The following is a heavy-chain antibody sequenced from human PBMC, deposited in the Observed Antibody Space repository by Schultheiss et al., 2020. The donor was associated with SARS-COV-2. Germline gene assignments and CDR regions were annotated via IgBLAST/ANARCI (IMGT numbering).Heavy chain of an antibody. CDR1: GYTFTSYD. D-gene: IGHD6-13*01. J-gene: IGHJ5*02. V-gene: IGHV1-2*02. CDR2: INPNSGGT. Sequence: GESLKISCKASGYTFTSYDINWVRQATGQGLEWMGWINPNSGGTNYAQKFQGRVTMTRDTSISTAYMELSRLRSDDTAVYYCARDLVQLAFQSWGQGTLVTVSS. CDR3: ARDLVQLAFQS.